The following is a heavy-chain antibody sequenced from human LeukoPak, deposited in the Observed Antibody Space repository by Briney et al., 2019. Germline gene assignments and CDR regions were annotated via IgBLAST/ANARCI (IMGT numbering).Heavy chain of an antibody. D-gene: IGHD3-22*01. CDR3: ARAPEPYYYDSSGYYDY. CDR1: GFTFSSYW. CDR2: IKQDGSEK. V-gene: IGHV3-7*01. Sequence: GGSLRLSCAASGFTFSSYWMSWVRQAPGKGLEWVANIKQDGSEKYYVDSVKGRSTISRDNAKNSLYLQMNSLRAEDTAVYYCARAPEPYYYDSSGYYDYWGQGTLVTVSS. J-gene: IGHJ4*02.